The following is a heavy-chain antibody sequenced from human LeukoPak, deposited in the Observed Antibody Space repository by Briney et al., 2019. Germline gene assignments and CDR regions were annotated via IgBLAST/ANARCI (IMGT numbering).Heavy chain of an antibody. CDR2: ISDSGTTI. J-gene: IGHJ3*02. CDR1: GFTFSSYN. Sequence: PGGSLRLSCAASGFTFSSYNMNWVRQAPGKGLEWVSYISDSGTTIYYADSVKGRFTISGDNAKNSLYLQMNSLRDEDTAVYYCAIDAWELPLDAFDIWGQGTMVTVSS. V-gene: IGHV3-48*02. D-gene: IGHD1-26*01. CDR3: AIDAWELPLDAFDI.